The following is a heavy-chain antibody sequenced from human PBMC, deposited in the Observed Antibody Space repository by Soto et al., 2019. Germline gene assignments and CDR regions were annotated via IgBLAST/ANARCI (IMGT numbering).Heavy chain of an antibody. CDR2: INPKSGGT. CDR1: GYTFSGYY. D-gene: IGHD2-21*02. J-gene: IGHJ3*02. CDR3: AREGTVHSAFDI. V-gene: IGHV1-2*02. Sequence: ASVKVSCKASGYTFSGYYMHWVRQAPGQGLEWMGWINPKSGGTKYVQKFQGRVTMTRDTSSNTVYMDLSRLTSDDTAVYYCAREGTVHSAFDIWGQGIMFTVSS.